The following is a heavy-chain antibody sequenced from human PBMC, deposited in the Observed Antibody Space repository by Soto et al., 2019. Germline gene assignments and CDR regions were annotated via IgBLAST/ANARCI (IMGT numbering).Heavy chain of an antibody. D-gene: IGHD6-6*01. J-gene: IGHJ5*02. Sequence: SETLSLTCTVSGGSISSYYWSWIRQPPGKGLEWIGYIYYSGSTNYNPSLKSRVTISVDTSKNQFSLKLSSVAAADTAVYYCARVRREYSSSGWFDPWGQGTLVTVSS. CDR3: ARVRREYSSSGWFDP. CDR1: GGSISSYY. CDR2: IYYSGST. V-gene: IGHV4-59*01.